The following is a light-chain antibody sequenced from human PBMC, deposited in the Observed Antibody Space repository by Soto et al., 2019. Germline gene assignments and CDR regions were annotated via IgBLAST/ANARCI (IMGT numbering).Light chain of an antibody. J-gene: IGKJ3*01. CDR1: QSVSSN. CDR2: GAS. V-gene: IGKV3-15*01. Sequence: EIVMTQSPATLSVSPGERATLSCRASQSVSSNFAWYQQKPGQAPRLLIYGASTRATGIPARFSGSGSGTEFTLTITSLQSQDYAVSSCQQYNNWPPFTFGHGTKVDIK. CDR3: QQYNNWPPFT.